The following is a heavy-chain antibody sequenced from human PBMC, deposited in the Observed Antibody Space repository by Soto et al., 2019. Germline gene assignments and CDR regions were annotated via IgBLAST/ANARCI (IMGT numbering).Heavy chain of an antibody. D-gene: IGHD6-19*01. CDR1: GFTFSSYG. J-gene: IGHJ6*02. Sequence: QVQLVESGGGVVQPGRSLRLSCAASGFTFSSYGMHWVRQTPGKGLEWVAVISYDGSNKYYSDSVKGRFTITRDNSKNTLYLQINSLRAEDTAVYYCAKESIAVAGTIQYYYYGMDVWGQGTTVTVSS. CDR3: AKESIAVAGTIQYYYYGMDV. V-gene: IGHV3-30*18. CDR2: ISYDGSNK.